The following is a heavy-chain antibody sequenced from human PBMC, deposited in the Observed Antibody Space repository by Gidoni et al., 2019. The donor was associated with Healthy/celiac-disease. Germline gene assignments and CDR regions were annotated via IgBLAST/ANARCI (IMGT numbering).Heavy chain of an antibody. CDR2: LNPSGGST. V-gene: IGHV1-46*01. J-gene: IGHJ3*02. Sequence: QVQLVQSGAEVKKPGASVKVSCKASGYTFTSYYIHWVRQGTGQGLEWMGILNPSGGSTSDAQKFQGRVTMTRDTSTSTVYMELSSMRSEDTAVDYCAREGDSSGWVAFDSWGQGTMVTVSS. CDR1: GYTFTSYY. CDR3: AREGDSSGWVAFDS. D-gene: IGHD6-19*01.